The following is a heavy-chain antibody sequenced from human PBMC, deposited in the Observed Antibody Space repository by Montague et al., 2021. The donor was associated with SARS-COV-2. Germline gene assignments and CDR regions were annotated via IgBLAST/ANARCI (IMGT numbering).Heavy chain of an antibody. CDR1: GFSISSGYY. CDR2: RYQNGAT. D-gene: IGHD3-3*01. CDR3: ARSGVGIFDFSYFDS. Sequence: ETLSLTCGVSGFSISSGYYWGWIRQTPGKGLEWIGSRYQNGATYYSPSLKRPVTILLDTSKNQFSLSLTSVTAADTAVYYCARSGVGIFDFSYFDSWGQGSLVIVSS. V-gene: IGHV4-38-2*01. J-gene: IGHJ4*02.